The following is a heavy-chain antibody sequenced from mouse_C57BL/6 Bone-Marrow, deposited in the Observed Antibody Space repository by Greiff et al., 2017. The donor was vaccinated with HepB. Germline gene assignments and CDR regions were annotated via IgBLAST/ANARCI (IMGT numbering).Heavy chain of an antibody. D-gene: IGHD1-1*01. J-gene: IGHJ3*01. CDR1: GFSLSTSGMG. CDR2: IYWDDDK. CDR3: ARDYYGSSKGFAY. V-gene: IGHV8-12*01. Sequence: QVTLKESGPGILQSSQTLSLTCSFSGFSLSTSGMGVSWIRQPSGKGLEWLAHIYWDDDKRYNPSLKSRLTISKDTSRNQVFLKITSVDTADTATYYCARDYYGSSKGFAYWGQGTLVTVSA.